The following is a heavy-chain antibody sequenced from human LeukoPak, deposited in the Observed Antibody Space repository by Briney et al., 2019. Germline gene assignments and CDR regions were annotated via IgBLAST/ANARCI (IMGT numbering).Heavy chain of an antibody. CDR2: ISSSSSHI. CDR3: AGETFYYGSGSSTMDV. J-gene: IGHJ6*04. V-gene: IGHV3-21*01. CDR1: GFTFSSHS. D-gene: IGHD3-10*01. Sequence: GGSLRLSCAASGFTFSSHSMNWVRQAPGKGLEWDSSISSSSSHIYYADSVRGRFTISRDNAKNSLFLQMNSLRAEDTAVYYCAGETFYYGSGSSTMDVWGKGTTVTVSS.